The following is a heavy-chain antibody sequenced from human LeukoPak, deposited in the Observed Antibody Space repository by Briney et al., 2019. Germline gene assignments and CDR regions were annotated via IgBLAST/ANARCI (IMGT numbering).Heavy chain of an antibody. V-gene: IGHV1-8*01. J-gene: IGHJ4*02. Sequence: ASVKVSCKASGYTFTSYDINWVRQATGQGHEWMGWMNPNSGNTGYAQKFQGRVTMTRNTSISTAYMELSSLRSEDTAVYYCARGPEYSSSSGGYYFDYWGQGTLVTVPS. D-gene: IGHD6-6*01. CDR3: ARGPEYSSSSGGYYFDY. CDR2: MNPNSGNT. CDR1: GYTFTSYD.